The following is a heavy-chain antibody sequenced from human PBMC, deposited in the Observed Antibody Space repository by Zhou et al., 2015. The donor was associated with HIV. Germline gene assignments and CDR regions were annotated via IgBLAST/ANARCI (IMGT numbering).Heavy chain of an antibody. V-gene: IGHV1-69*01. CDR1: GGTFSSYA. J-gene: IGHJ4*02. Sequence: QVQLVQSGAEVKKPGSSVKVSCKASGGTFSSYAISWVRQAPGQGLEWMGGIIPIFGTANYAQKFQGRVTITADESTSTAYMELSSLRSEDTAVYYCARDGYDYVWGSYRSLDYWGQGTLVTVSS. D-gene: IGHD3-16*02. CDR3: ARDGYDYVWGSYRSLDY. CDR2: IIPIFGTA.